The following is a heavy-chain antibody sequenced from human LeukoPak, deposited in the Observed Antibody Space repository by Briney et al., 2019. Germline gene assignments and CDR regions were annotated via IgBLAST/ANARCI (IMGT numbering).Heavy chain of an antibody. CDR3: ARDVYDFWSGTGRWFDP. Sequence: HPGGSLGLSCAASGFTFSSYWMSWVRQAPGKGLEWVANIKQDGSEKYYVDSVKGRFTISRDNAKNSLYLQMNSLRAEDTAVYYCARDVYDFWSGTGRWFDPWGQGTLVTVSS. V-gene: IGHV3-7*01. CDR1: GFTFSSYW. D-gene: IGHD3-3*01. J-gene: IGHJ5*02. CDR2: IKQDGSEK.